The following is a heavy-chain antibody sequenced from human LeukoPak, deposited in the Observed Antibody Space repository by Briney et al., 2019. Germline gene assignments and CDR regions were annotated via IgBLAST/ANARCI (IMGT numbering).Heavy chain of an antibody. CDR3: ARHVLRYFDWLLYPLYFDY. CDR1: GFTFSSYS. Sequence: GSLRLSCAASGFTFSSYSMNWVRQAPGKGLEWIGEINHSGSTNYNPSLKSRVTISVDTSKNQFSLKLSSVTAADTAVYYCARHVLRYFDWLLYPLYFDYWGQGTLVTVSS. V-gene: IGHV4-34*01. D-gene: IGHD3-9*01. CDR2: INHSGST. J-gene: IGHJ4*02.